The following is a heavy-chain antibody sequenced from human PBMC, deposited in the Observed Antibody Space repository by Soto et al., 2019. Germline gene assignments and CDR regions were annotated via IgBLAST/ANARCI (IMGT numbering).Heavy chain of an antibody. D-gene: IGHD3-22*01. CDR3: AAERQNSSGYYYWFDP. CDR2: IVVGSGNT. V-gene: IGHV1-58*02. Sequence: QRQLVQSGPEVKKPGTSVKVSCKASGFTFTSSAMQWVRQARGQRLEWIGWIVVGSGNTNYAQKFQERVTITRDMATSTAYMELSSLRSEDTAVYYCAAERQNSSGYYYWFDPWGQGTLVTVSS. J-gene: IGHJ5*02. CDR1: GFTFTSSA.